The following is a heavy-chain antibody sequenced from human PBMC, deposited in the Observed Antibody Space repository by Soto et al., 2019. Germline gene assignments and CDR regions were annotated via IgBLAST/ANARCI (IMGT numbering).Heavy chain of an antibody. D-gene: IGHD3-22*01. V-gene: IGHV1-69*01. CDR3: ATSDGDYYDSSGHFDY. CDR1: GCTFSSYA. Sequence: QVQLVQSGAEVKKPGSSVKVSCKASGCTFSSYAISWVRQAPGQGLEWMGGIIPIFGTANYAQKFQGRVTITADESTSTAYMELSSLRSEDTAVYYCATSDGDYYDSSGHFDYWGQGTLVTVSS. J-gene: IGHJ4*02. CDR2: IIPIFGTA.